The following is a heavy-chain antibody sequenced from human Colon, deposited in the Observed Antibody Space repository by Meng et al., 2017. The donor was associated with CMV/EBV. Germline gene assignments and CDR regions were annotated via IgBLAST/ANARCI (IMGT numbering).Heavy chain of an antibody. CDR2: MSYDETKT. J-gene: IGHJ6*02. D-gene: IGHD3-10*01. CDR3: ARPRGTYYYGTGMDI. CDR1: GPMFSKYA. Sequence: GESLKISCAASGPMFSKYAMHWVRQAPGKGLEWVALMSYDETKTYYAGSVEGRFTISRDISESTVYLEMNSLTGEDTGVYYCARPRGTYYYGTGMDIWGQGTTVTVSS. V-gene: IGHV3-30*04.